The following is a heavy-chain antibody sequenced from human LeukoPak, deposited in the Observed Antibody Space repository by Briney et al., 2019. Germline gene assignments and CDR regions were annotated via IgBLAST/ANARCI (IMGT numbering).Heavy chain of an antibody. V-gene: IGHV3-74*01. D-gene: IGHD6-19*01. CDR1: GFTLSSHW. CDR2: INSDGSRT. Sequence: PGGSLRLSCAASGFTLSSHWMHWVRQAPGKGLGWVSRINSDGSRTNYSDCVMGRLTISRDNAKNTLYLQMNSLRAEDTAVYYCAREVISSARQTDAFDIWGQGTMVTVSS. CDR3: AREVISSARQTDAFDI. J-gene: IGHJ3*02.